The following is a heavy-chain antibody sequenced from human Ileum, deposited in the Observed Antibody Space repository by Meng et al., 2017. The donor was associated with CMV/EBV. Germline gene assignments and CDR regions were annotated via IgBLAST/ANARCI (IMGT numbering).Heavy chain of an antibody. V-gene: IGHV4-34*01. J-gene: IGHJ4*02. CDR1: DASFSDFY. Sequence: QLWGAGWLKPSETLSLTCDVYDASFSDFYWSWTRHLPGKGLEWIGEIHPSGSTHYNPSLESRVSISVHMSNNQFSLKVSSVTAADTAVYYCARGQDNHKGGVHWGQGTLVTVSS. CDR2: IHPSGST. D-gene: IGHD1-14*01. CDR3: ARGQDNHKGGVH.